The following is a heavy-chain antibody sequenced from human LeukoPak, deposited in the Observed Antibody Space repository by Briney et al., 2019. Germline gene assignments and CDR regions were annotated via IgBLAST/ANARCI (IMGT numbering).Heavy chain of an antibody. CDR3: ARVFGGEFDY. CDR1: GGSISSGGYY. V-gene: IGHV4-31*03. D-gene: IGHD2-21*01. Sequence: SETLSLTCTVSGGSISSGGYYWSRIRQHPGKGLEWIGYIYYSGSTYYNPSLKSRVTISVDTSKNQFSLKLSSVTAADTAVYYCARVFGGEFDYWGQGTLVTVSS. J-gene: IGHJ4*02. CDR2: IYYSGST.